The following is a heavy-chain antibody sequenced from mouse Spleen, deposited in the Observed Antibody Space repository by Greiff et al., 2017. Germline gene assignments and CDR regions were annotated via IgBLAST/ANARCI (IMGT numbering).Heavy chain of an antibody. CDR1: GYTFTSYG. CDR3: ARSGTIAY. D-gene: IGHD4-1*01. Sequence: QVHVKQSGAELARPGASVKLSCKASGYTFTSYGISWVKQRTGQGLEWIGEIYPRSGNTYYNEKFKGKATLTADKSSSTAYMELRSLTSEDSAVYFCARSGTIAYWGQGTLVTVSA. CDR2: IYPRSGNT. J-gene: IGHJ3*01. V-gene: IGHV1-81*01.